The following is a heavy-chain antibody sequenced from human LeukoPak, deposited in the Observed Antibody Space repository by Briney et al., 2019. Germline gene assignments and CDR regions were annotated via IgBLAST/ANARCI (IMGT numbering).Heavy chain of an antibody. J-gene: IGHJ4*02. Sequence: ASVKVSCKASGYTFTNYAVNWVRQAPGQRLEWMGWINAGNGNTKYSQKFQDRVTLTRDTSASTAYMELSSLRSEDMAVYYCARGIWTSHSVGYYFDNWGQGTLVTVSS. CDR3: ARGIWTSHSVGYYFDN. D-gene: IGHD5/OR15-5a*01. CDR1: GYTFTNYA. V-gene: IGHV1-3*03. CDR2: INAGNGNT.